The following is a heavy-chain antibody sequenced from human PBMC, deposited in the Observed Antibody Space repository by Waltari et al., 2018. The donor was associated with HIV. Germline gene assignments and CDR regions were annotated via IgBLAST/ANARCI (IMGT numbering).Heavy chain of an antibody. J-gene: IGHJ1*01. CDR2: TRDNRYT. V-gene: IGHV4-34*01. CDR1: GGSVSGYF. Sequence: QMQLHQRGAGLLKPSETLSLTCAVAGGSVSGYFWSWIRQPPGKGLEWIAETRDNRYTYYNPPLKRRVTISVDTSQNEISLKLISLTAADTAVYFCARRKFAWGQGTLVIVSS. CDR3: ARRKFA.